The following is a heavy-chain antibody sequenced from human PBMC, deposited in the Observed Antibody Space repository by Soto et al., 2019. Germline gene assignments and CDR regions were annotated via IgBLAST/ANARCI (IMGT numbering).Heavy chain of an antibody. Sequence: PSETLSLPFTVSGGAVTSGASNWTWIRQSQGKGLEWIGYISYSGTTDYNRSLKSRVTISVDTSKNQFSLKLTSTSTADTAVYYWASLEWFSSKMGVWGKGTTVTVSS. CDR1: GGAVTSGASN. CDR2: ISYSGTT. V-gene: IGHV4-61*08. CDR3: ASLEWFSSKMGV. J-gene: IGHJ6*04. D-gene: IGHD3-3*01.